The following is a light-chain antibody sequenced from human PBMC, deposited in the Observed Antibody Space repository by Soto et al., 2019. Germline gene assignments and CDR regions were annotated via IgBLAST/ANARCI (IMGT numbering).Light chain of an antibody. CDR3: QAYDSSLRGRV. Sequence: QSVLTQPPSVSGAPGQRVTISCTGSSSNIGAGYDVHWYQQLPGTAPKLLIYGNNNRPSGVPDRFSGSKSGTSASLASTGLAAVDDADSSCQAYDSSLRGRVFGGGTQLTVL. CDR1: SSNIGAGYD. CDR2: GNN. J-gene: IGLJ3*02. V-gene: IGLV1-40*01.